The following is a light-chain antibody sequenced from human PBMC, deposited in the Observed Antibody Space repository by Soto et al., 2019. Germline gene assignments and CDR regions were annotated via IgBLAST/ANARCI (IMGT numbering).Light chain of an antibody. V-gene: IGLV2-14*01. CDR3: SSYTSSSTLV. J-gene: IGLJ2*01. CDR2: DVS. CDR1: SSDVGGYNH. Sequence: QSALTQPASVSGSPGQSVTFSCAGTSSDVGGYNHVSWYQQHPGKAPKLLIYDVSNRPSGVSNRFSGSKSGNTASLTISGLQAEDEADYYCSSYTSSSTLVFGGGTQLTVL.